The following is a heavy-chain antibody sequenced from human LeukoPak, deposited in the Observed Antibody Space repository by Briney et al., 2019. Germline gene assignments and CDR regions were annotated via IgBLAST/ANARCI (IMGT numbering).Heavy chain of an antibody. J-gene: IGHJ4*02. CDR1: GFAFSSYA. CDR2: ISYDGSNK. Sequence: GGSLRLSCAASGFAFSSYAMHWVRQAPGKGLEWVAVISYDGSNKYYADSVKGRFTISRDNSKNTLYLQMNNLRAEDTAVYYCAREGGTVVTPDYFDYWGQGTLVTVSS. V-gene: IGHV3-30-3*01. CDR3: AREGGTVVTPDYFDY. D-gene: IGHD4-23*01.